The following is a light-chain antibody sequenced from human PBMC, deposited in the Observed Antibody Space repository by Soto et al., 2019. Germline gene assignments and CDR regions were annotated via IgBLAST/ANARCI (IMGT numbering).Light chain of an antibody. J-gene: IGKJ1*01. CDR3: QQYNSYSRA. CDR1: QSIGTW. Sequence: DIQMTQYPSTLSASVGDRVTITCRASQSIGTWLAWYQHKPGRAPKLLIYDASTLEGGVPSRFSGSRSGTEFTFTISSLQPDDFATYYCQQYNSYSRAFGQGTKVEIK. CDR2: DAS. V-gene: IGKV1-5*01.